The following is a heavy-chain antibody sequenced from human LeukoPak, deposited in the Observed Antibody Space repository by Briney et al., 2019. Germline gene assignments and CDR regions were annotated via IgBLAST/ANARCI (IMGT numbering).Heavy chain of an antibody. CDR1: GYTFTSYD. J-gene: IGHJ3*02. Sequence: GASVKVSCKASGYTFTSYDINWVRQATGQGLEWMGWMNPNSGNTGYAQKFQGRVTMTRTTSISTAYMELSSLRSEDTAVYYCARVGTVIDAFDIWGQGTMVTVSS. V-gene: IGHV1-8*01. CDR3: ARVGTVIDAFDI. CDR2: MNPNSGNT. D-gene: IGHD4-11*01.